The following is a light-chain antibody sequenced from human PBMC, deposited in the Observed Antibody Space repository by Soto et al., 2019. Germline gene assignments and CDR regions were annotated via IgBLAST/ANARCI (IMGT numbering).Light chain of an antibody. V-gene: IGKV3-15*01. CDR3: QQDNNWPPAT. CDR1: QSVSSK. CDR2: RAS. J-gene: IGKJ1*01. Sequence: EIVMPQSPATLSVSPGERATLSCRASQSVSSKLAWYQQKPGQAPRLLIYRASTRATDIPARFSGSGSGTEFTLTISSLQSEDVAVYYCQQDNNWPPATFGQGTRVEIK.